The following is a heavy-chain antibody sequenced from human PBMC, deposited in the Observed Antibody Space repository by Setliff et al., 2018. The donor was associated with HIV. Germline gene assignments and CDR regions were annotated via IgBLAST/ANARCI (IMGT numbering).Heavy chain of an antibody. D-gene: IGHD6-13*01. CDR1: GFSFSSYE. CDR2: ISSSGNTI. Sequence: LRLSCAASGFSFSSYEMNWVRQAPGKGLEWISYISSSGNTIYYADSVKGRFTISRDNAKNSLYLQMNSLRAEDTAVYYCARSRAAGFDYWGQGTLVTVSS. J-gene: IGHJ4*02. CDR3: ARSRAAGFDY. V-gene: IGHV3-48*03.